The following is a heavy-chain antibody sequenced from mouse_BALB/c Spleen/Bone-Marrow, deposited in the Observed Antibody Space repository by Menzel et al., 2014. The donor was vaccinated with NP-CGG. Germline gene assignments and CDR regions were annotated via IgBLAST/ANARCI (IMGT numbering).Heavy chain of an antibody. D-gene: IGHD2-1*01. CDR3: TRDGKGNYDYAMDY. CDR1: GFTFSSYT. V-gene: IGHV5-6-4*01. J-gene: IGHJ4*01. CDR2: ISSGGSYT. Sequence: EVMLAESGGGLVKPGGSLKLSCAASGFTFSSYTMSWVRQTPEQRLEWVATISSGGSYTYYPDSVKGRFTISRDNAKNTLYLQMSSLKSEDTAMYYCTRDGKGNYDYAMDYWGQGTSVTVSS.